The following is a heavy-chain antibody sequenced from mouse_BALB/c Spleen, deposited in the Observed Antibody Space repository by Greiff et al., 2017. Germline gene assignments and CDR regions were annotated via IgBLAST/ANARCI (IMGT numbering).Heavy chain of an antibody. D-gene: IGHD2-14*01. CDR1: GYTFTSYW. CDR3: ATQHYRYFFAY. V-gene: IGHV1-7*01. CDR2: INPSTGYT. J-gene: IGHJ3*01. Sequence: QVQLKQSGAELAKPGASVKMSCKASGYTFTSYWMHWVKQRPGQGLEWIGYINPSTGYTEYNQKFKDKATLTADKSSSTAYMQLSSLTSEDSAVYYCATQHYRYFFAYWGQGTLVTVSA.